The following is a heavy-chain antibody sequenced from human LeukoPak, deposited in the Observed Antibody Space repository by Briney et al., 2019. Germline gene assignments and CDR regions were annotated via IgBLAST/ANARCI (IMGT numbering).Heavy chain of an antibody. CDR1: GYTFTSYY. J-gene: IGHJ4*02. D-gene: IGHD3-22*01. CDR3: ARGPLLRVYSSGPLDY. Sequence: GASVKVSCKASGYTFTSYYMHWVRQAPGQGLEWMGIINPSGGSTSYAQKFQGRVTMTRDTSTSTVYMELSSLRSEDTAVYYCARGPLLRVYSSGPLDYWGQGTLVTVSS. V-gene: IGHV1-46*01. CDR2: INPSGGST.